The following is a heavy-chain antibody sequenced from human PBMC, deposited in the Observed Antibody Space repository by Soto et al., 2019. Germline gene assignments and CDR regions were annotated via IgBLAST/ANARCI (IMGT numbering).Heavy chain of an antibody. D-gene: IGHD3-3*01. J-gene: IGHJ4*02. Sequence: GESLKISCKASGFSFTSYWIGWVRQVPGKGLECMGIIYPRDSDTRYNPSFQGQVTISVDESINTAYLQWSSLKTSDTAMYYCARTGVADAFDFWGQGTLVTVSS. CDR1: GFSFTSYW. CDR2: IYPRDSDT. V-gene: IGHV5-51*01. CDR3: ARTGVADAFDF.